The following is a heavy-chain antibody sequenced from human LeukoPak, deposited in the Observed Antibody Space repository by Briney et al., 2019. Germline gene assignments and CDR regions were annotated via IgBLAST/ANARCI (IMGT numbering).Heavy chain of an antibody. CDR1: GFTFSSYW. CDR2: INQDGSEK. V-gene: IGHV3-7*04. Sequence: GGSLRLSCAASGFTFSSYWMSWVRQAPGKGLEWVANINQDGSEKYYVDSVKGRFTISRDNSKNSLYLQMNSLRAEDTAVYYCAREIYDQALDYWGQGTLVTASS. CDR3: AREIYDQALDY. J-gene: IGHJ4*02. D-gene: IGHD3-16*01.